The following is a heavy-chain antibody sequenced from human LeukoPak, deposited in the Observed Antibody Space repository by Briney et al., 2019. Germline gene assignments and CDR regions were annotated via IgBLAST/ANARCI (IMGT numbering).Heavy chain of an antibody. J-gene: IGHJ6*03. CDR2: INHSGST. V-gene: IGHV4-34*01. Sequence: PSETLSLTCAVYGGSFSGSYWSWLRQPPGKGLEWIGEINHSGSTNYNPSLKSRVTISVDTSKNQFSLKLSAVTAADTAVYYCARGGYNLYYYYYMDVWGKGTTVTVSS. CDR3: ARGGYNLYYYYYMDV. CDR1: GGSFSGSY. D-gene: IGHD5-24*01.